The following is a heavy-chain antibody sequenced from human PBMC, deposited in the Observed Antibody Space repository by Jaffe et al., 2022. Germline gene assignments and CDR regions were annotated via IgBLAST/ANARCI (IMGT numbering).Heavy chain of an antibody. D-gene: IGHD4-17*01. J-gene: IGHJ5*02. CDR2: INHSGST. CDR3: ARARAGTVTTMGWFDP. V-gene: IGHV4-34*01. CDR1: GGSFSGYY. Sequence: QVQLQQWGAGLLKPSETLSLTCAVYGGSFSGYYWSWIRQPPGKGLEWIGEINHSGSTNYNPSLKSRVTISVDTSKNQFSLKLSSVTAADTAVYYCARARAGTVTTMGWFDPWGQGTLVTVSS.